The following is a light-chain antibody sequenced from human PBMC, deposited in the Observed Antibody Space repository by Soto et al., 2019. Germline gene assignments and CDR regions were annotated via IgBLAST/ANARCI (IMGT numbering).Light chain of an antibody. Sequence: QTVVTREPPFSVSPGGTVTLTCGLNSGSVSTSNYPSWYQQTPGRSPRTLIYNTYSRSSGVPDRFSGSILGDKAALTITGAQADDESDYYCLLFMSSGISIFGGGTKLTVL. CDR2: NTY. CDR3: LLFMSSGISI. J-gene: IGLJ2*01. CDR1: SGSVSTSNY. V-gene: IGLV8-61*01.